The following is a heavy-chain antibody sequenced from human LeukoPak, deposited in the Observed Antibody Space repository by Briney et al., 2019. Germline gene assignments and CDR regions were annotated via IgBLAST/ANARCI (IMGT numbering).Heavy chain of an antibody. CDR3: ARISTYFGSGSYYNALDY. Sequence: SGPTLVNPTEPLTLTCTSNGRVGVSWIRQPPGKALEWLAHIFSNDEKSYSTSLKSRLTISKDTSKSQVVLTMTNMDPVDTATYYCARISTYFGSGSYYNALDYWGQGTLVTVSS. CDR1: SNGRVG. J-gene: IGHJ4*02. CDR2: IFSNDEK. D-gene: IGHD3-10*01. V-gene: IGHV2-26*01.